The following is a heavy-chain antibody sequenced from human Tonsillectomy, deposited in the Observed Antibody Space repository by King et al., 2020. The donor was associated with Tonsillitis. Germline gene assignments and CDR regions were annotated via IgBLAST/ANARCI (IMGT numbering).Heavy chain of an antibody. CDR3: ARLGSCRGLDP. D-gene: IGHD3-10*01. J-gene: IGHJ5*02. Sequence: QLQESGPGLVKPSETLSLTCTVSGGSISSSSYYWGWIRQPPGKGLEWIGSIYYSGSTYYNPSLKSRVTISVDTSKNQFSLKLSSVTAGDTAVYYCARLGSCRGLDPWGQGTLVTVSS. CDR1: GGSISSSSYY. V-gene: IGHV4-39*07. CDR2: IYYSGST.